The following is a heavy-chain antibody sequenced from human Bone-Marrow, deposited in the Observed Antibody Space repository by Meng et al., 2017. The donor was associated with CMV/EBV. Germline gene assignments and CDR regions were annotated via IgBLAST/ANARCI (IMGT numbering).Heavy chain of an antibody. D-gene: IGHD2-2*02. CDR1: GYTFTDYY. CDR3: ARRVPAAIRSGVVWFDP. J-gene: IGHJ5*02. Sequence: ASVKVSCKASGYTFTDYYMHWVRQATGQGLEWMGWMNPNSGNTGYAQKFQGRVTITRNTSISTAYMELSSLRSEDTAVYYCARRVPAAIRSGVVWFDPWGQGTLVTVSS. CDR2: MNPNSGNT. V-gene: IGHV1-8*03.